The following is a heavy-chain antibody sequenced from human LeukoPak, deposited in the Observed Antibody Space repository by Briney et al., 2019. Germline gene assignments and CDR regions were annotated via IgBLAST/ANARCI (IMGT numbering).Heavy chain of an antibody. CDR2: IFSDGTT. CDR3: ARDPSHNSGYFDV. D-gene: IGHD3-22*01. J-gene: IGHJ3*01. V-gene: IGHV4-4*07. Sequence: SSETLSLTCTVSGGSTRSYYWNWIRQPAGKGLEWIGRIFSDGTTDYNPSLKSRVTMSVDTSKDQFSLKLTFVTAADTAIYFCARDPSHNSGYFDVWGQGTMVTVSS. CDR1: GGSTRSYY.